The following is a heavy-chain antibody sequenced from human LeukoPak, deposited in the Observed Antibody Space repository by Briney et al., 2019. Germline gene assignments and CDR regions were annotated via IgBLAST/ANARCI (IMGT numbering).Heavy chain of an antibody. Sequence: ASVKVSCKASGYTFTSYGISWVRQAPGQGLEWMGWISAYNGNTNYAQKLQGRVTMTTDTSTSTAYMELRSLRSDDTAVYYCARSILGYSSGWYISAEYFQHWGQGTLVTVSS. J-gene: IGHJ1*01. V-gene: IGHV1-18*01. CDR3: ARSILGYSSGWYISAEYFQH. D-gene: IGHD6-19*01. CDR2: ISAYNGNT. CDR1: GYTFTSYG.